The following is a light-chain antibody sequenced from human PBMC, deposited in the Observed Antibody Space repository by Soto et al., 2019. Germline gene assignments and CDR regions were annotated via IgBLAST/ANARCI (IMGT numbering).Light chain of an antibody. CDR3: CSYAGGNTWV. Sequence: QSALTQPSSVSGSTGESVTISCTGTSSDVGRYDYVSWYQSHPDKAPRLVIYDVSKRPSGVPDRFSGSKSGNTASLTISGLQADHEADYYCCSYAGGNTWVFGGGTKVTV. CDR2: DVS. CDR1: SSDVGRYDY. J-gene: IGLJ3*02. V-gene: IGLV2-11*01.